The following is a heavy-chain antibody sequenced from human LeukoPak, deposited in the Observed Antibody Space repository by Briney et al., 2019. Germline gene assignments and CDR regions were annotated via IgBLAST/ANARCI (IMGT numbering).Heavy chain of an antibody. J-gene: IGHJ2*01. V-gene: IGHV3-30-3*01. CDR2: ISHNGSSK. Sequence: GGSLRLSCAASGFTFSNYAIHWVRQAPGKGLEWAALISHNGSSKYYADSVRGRFTISRDNSNTLYLEMNSLRPEDTAVFYCARGRSPDYWYFDLWGRGTPVTVSS. CDR3: ARGRSPDYWYFDL. CDR1: GFTFSNYA.